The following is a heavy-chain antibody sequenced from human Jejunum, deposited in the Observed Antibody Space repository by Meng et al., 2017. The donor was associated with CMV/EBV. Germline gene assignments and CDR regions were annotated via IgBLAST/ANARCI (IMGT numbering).Heavy chain of an antibody. CDR1: GFTFSSDW. D-gene: IGHD6-19*01. CDR2: INTDGRNT. Sequence: EGQLEESGGGLVQPGGSLRLACAASGFTFSSDWMHWVRQAPGKGLEWVSRINTDGRNTNYADSVKGRFTISRDNAKNTLYLQMNSLRVEDTAVYYCARDYYSSGTHWGQGTLVTVSS. CDR3: ARDYYSSGTH. V-gene: IGHV3-74*01. J-gene: IGHJ4*02.